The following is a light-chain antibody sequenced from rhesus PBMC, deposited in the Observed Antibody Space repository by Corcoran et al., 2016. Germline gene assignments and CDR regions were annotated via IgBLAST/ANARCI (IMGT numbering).Light chain of an antibody. Sequence: DIQMTQSPSSLSASVGDRVTITCRASQGITNDLAWYQQRPGETPKLLIYEASILQSGIPSSFSGSISGTDFTLTISSLQSEDFATYYCQHYYTTPWTFGPGTKVEIK. J-gene: IGKJ1*01. CDR3: QHYYTTPWT. V-gene: IGKV1-25*01. CDR2: EAS. CDR1: QGITND.